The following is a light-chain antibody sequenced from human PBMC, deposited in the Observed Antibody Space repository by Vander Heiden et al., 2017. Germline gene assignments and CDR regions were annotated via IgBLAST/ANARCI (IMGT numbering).Light chain of an antibody. V-gene: IGKV2-30*01. Sequence: DVVMTQSPLSLPVTLGQPASLTCRSSQSLVDSDGNTYLNWFQQRPGQSPRRLISKVANRDSGVPDRFSGSGSGTDFTLKISRVEAEDVGVYCGRQGTHWPLTFGGGTKVEIK. CDR1: QSLVDSDGNTY. CDR2: KVA. J-gene: IGKJ4*01. CDR3: RQGTHWPLT.